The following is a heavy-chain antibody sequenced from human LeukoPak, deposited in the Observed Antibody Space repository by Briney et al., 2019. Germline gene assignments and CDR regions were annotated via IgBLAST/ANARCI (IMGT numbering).Heavy chain of an antibody. V-gene: IGHV1-46*03. CDR3: ARGTDTMGHFDY. CDR1: GYTFTSYY. CDR2: INPSGGST. Sequence: EASVRVSCKASGYTFTSYYMHWVRQAPGQGLEWMGIINPSGGSTSYAQTFQGRVTMTRDMSTSTVYMELSSLRSEDTAVYYCARGTDTMGHFDYWGQGTLVTVSS. J-gene: IGHJ4*02. D-gene: IGHD1-26*01.